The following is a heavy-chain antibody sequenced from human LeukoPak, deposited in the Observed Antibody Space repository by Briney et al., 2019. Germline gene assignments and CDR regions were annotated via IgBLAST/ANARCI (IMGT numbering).Heavy chain of an antibody. CDR2: IYYSGST. D-gene: IGHD3-22*01. J-gene: IGHJ4*02. Sequence: SETLSLTCTVSGDSISTYYWSWIRQPPGKGLEWIGYIYYSGSTNYNPSLKSRVTISVDTSKNQFSLKLSSVTAADTAVYYCARVFPADYYDSSGYFDYWGQGTLVTVSS. CDR1: GDSISTYY. V-gene: IGHV4-59*12. CDR3: ARVFPADYYDSSGYFDY.